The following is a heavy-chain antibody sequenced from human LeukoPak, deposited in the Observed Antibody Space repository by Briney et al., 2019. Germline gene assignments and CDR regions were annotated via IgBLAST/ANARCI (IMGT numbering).Heavy chain of an antibody. J-gene: IGHJ3*02. D-gene: IGHD6-19*01. Sequence: GSLRLSCAASGFTFSSYAMSWVRQAPGKGLEWVSAISGSGGSTYYADSVKGRFTISRDNSKNTLYLQMNSLRAEDTAVYYCAKAVAAWDAFDIWGQGTMVTVSS. CDR2: ISGSGGST. V-gene: IGHV3-23*01. CDR1: GFTFSSYA. CDR3: AKAVAAWDAFDI.